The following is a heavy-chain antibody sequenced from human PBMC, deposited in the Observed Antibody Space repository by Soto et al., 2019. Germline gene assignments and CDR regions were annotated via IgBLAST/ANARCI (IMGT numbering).Heavy chain of an antibody. J-gene: IGHJ4*02. CDR1: GYTFTSYD. V-gene: IGHV1-8*01. D-gene: IGHD3-16*02. Sequence: ASVKVSCKASGYTFTSYDINWVRQATGQGLELMGWMNPNSGNTGYAQKFQGRVTMTRNTSISTAYMELSSLRSEDTAVYYCARGYYDYVWGSYRYSPFDYWGQGTLVIVYS. CDR3: ARGYYDYVWGSYRYSPFDY. CDR2: MNPNSGNT.